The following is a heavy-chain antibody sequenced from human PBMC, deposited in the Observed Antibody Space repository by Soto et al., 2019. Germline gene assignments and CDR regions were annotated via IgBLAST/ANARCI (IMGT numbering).Heavy chain of an antibody. CDR2: INHSGST. D-gene: IGHD6-13*01. Sequence: QVQLQQWGAGLLKPSETLSLTCAVYGGSFSGYYWSWIRQPPGKGLEWIGEINHSGSTNYNPSLKRRVTISVDTSKNQYSLKLSSVTAADTAVYYCARDTGIAAAGRGHWFDPWGQGTLVTVSS. CDR1: GGSFSGYY. CDR3: ARDTGIAAAGRGHWFDP. V-gene: IGHV4-34*01. J-gene: IGHJ5*02.